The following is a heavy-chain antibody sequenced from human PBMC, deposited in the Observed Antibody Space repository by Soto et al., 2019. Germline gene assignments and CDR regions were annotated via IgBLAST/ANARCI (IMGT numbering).Heavy chain of an antibody. D-gene: IGHD4-17*01. CDR1: GFTFTSYG. Sequence: ASVKVSCKGSGFTFTSYGFTWVRQAPGQGLEWMGWISAYNGNTNYAQKLQGRVTMTTDTSTSTAYMELRSLRSDDTAVYYCARDVPPPGGDYDYWGQGTLVTVSS. CDR2: ISAYNGNT. V-gene: IGHV1-18*01. CDR3: ARDVPPPGGDYDY. J-gene: IGHJ4*02.